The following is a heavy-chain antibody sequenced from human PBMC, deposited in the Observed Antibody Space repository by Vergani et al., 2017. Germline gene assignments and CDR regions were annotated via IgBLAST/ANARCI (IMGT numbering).Heavy chain of an antibody. J-gene: IGHJ1*01. CDR2: IYYTGTT. Sequence: QVQLQESGPGLVKPSQTLSLTCTVSGGSISSRTSYWSWIRQPAGKGLEWIGTIYYTGTTYYNEAHKSRLTISVDTSKNQFSLNLTSVTAADTAVYYCTRHGRSGWAGYFQHWGQGTLVTASS. CDR3: TRHGRSGWAGYFQH. CDR1: GGSISSRTSY. D-gene: IGHD6-19*01. V-gene: IGHV4-39*01.